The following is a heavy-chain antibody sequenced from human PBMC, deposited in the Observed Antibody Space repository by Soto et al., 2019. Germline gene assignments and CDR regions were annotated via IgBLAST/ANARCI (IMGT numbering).Heavy chain of an antibody. Sequence: RASVKVSCKASGYTFTSYGISWVRQAPGQGLEWMGWISAYNGNTNYAQKLQGRVTMTTDTSTSTAYMELRSLRSDDTAVYYCARERVSSSWFLNSREYFDLWGRGTLVTVSS. J-gene: IGHJ2*01. CDR1: GYTFTSYG. CDR3: ARERVSSSWFLNSREYFDL. D-gene: IGHD6-13*01. CDR2: ISAYNGNT. V-gene: IGHV1-18*01.